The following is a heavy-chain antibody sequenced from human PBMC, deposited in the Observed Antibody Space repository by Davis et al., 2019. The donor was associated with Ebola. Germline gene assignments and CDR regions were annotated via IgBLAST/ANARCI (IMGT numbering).Heavy chain of an antibody. V-gene: IGHV4-34*01. D-gene: IGHD5-12*01. Sequence: SETLSLTCAVYGGSFRGYYWSWIRQPPGKGLEWIGYVYNSGDSDSNPSLKSRVTISVDTSHNQFSLKLRSVTAADTAVYYCARVKYSGYGKWNYHYGMDVWGQGTTVTVSS. CDR2: VYNSGDS. CDR1: GGSFRGYY. J-gene: IGHJ6*02. CDR3: ARVKYSGYGKWNYHYGMDV.